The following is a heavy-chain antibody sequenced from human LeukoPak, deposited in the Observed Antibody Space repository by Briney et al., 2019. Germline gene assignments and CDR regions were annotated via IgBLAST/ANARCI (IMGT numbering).Heavy chain of an antibody. Sequence: SETLSLTCAVYGGSFSGYYWSWIRQPPGKGLEWIGYIYYSGSTNYNPSLKSRVTISVDTSKNQFSLKLSSVTAADTAVYYCARRGDGYSYGFARLYYFDYWGQGTLVTVSS. CDR3: ARRGDGYSYGFARLYYFDY. CDR1: GGSFSGYY. D-gene: IGHD5-18*01. J-gene: IGHJ4*02. CDR2: IYYSGST. V-gene: IGHV4-59*12.